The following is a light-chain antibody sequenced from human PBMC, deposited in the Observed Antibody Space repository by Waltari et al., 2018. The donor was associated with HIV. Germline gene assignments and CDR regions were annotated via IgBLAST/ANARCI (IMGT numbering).Light chain of an antibody. CDR2: SNN. V-gene: IGLV1-44*01. Sequence: QSVLTQPPSASGTPGQRVTIPCSGSSSNIGSNTVNWYQQLPGTAPKLPLYSNNQRPSGVPDRFSGSKSGTSASLAISGLQSEDEADYYCAAWDDSLNGHWVFGGGTKLTVL. J-gene: IGLJ3*02. CDR3: AAWDDSLNGHWV. CDR1: SSNIGSNT.